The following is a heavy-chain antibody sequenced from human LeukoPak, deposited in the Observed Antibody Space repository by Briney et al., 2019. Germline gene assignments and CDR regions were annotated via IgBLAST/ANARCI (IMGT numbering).Heavy chain of an antibody. CDR2: IYYSGST. V-gene: IGHV4-59*01. CDR3: ATEAGSSFDY. J-gene: IGHJ4*02. D-gene: IGHD6-19*01. Sequence: SETLSLTCTVSGGSISSYYWSWIRQPPGKGLEWIGYIYYSGSTNYNPSLKSRVTISVDTSKNQFSLKLSSVTAADTAVYYCATEAGSSFDYWGQGTLVAVSS. CDR1: GGSISSYY.